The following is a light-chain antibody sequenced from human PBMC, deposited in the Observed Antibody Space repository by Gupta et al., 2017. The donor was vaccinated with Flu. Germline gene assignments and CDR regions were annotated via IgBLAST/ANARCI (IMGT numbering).Light chain of an antibody. J-gene: IGLJ1*01. Sequence: VSVSPGQTASITCSGDKLGDKYASWYQQKPGQSPVLVIYQDNKRPSGIPDRFSGSNSGNTATMTISGTQAMDEAYYYCQAWDSNTREVFGTGTKVTVL. CDR3: QAWDSNTREV. V-gene: IGLV3-1*01. CDR1: KLGDKY. CDR2: QDN.